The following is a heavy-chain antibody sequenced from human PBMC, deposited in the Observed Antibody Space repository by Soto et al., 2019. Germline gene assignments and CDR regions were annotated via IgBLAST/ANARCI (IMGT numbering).Heavy chain of an antibody. Sequence: SETLSLTCTVSGDSIGTTHSYWAWIRQSPGKGLEWIGNIHYSGSTYYMPSLRSRVTLSVDTSKNQFSLRLTSVAAEDTAVYYCARHEGNGNVWPLDYWGQGILVTVS. CDR1: GDSIGTTHSY. V-gene: IGHV4-39*01. J-gene: IGHJ4*02. D-gene: IGHD2-8*01. CDR2: IHYSGST. CDR3: ARHEGNGNVWPLDY.